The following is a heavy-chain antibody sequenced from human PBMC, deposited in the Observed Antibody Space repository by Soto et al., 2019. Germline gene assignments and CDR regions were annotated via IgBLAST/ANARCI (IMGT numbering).Heavy chain of an antibody. CDR2: IIPIFGTA. CDR1: GGTFSSYA. J-gene: IGHJ4*02. CDR3: ARAGVTAMVPEYYFDY. V-gene: IGHV1-69*13. D-gene: IGHD5-18*01. Sequence: SVKVSCKASGGTFSSYAISWVRQAPGQGLEWMGGIIPIFGTANYAQKFQGRVTITADESTSTAYMELSSLRSEDTAVYYCARAGVTAMVPEYYFDYWGQGTLVTVSS.